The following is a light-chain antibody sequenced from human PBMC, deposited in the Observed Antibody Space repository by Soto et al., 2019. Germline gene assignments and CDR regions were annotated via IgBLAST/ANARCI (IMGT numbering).Light chain of an antibody. CDR3: QQYASALT. CDR1: QSVDSAF. Sequence: EIVLTQSPGSLSLSLLERATLSCRASQSVDSAFFAWYQQKPGQPPRHLMYGASRRATGIPDMFSGSGSGTHFTLTISRTEPEYFAGYYCQQYASALTFGQGTKVEI. J-gene: IGKJ1*01. CDR2: GAS. V-gene: IGKV3-20*01.